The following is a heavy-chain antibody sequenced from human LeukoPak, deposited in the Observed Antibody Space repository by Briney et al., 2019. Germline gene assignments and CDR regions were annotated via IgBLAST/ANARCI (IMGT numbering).Heavy chain of an antibody. CDR1: GYTFTSYD. CDR2: MNPNSYNT. J-gene: IGHJ5*02. V-gene: IGHV1-8*03. D-gene: IGHD2-2*01. CDR3: ARGGHCSSTSCYRSEFDP. Sequence: GASVKVSCKASGYTFTSYDINWVRQATGQGLEWMGWMNPNSYNTGYAQKFQGRVTITRNTSISTAYMELSSLRSEDTAVYYCARGGHCSSTSCYRSEFDPWGQGTLVTVSS.